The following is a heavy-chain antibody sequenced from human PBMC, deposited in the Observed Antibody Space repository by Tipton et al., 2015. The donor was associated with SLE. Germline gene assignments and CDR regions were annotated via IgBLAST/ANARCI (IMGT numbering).Heavy chain of an antibody. CDR3: ANWGPAAIENY. J-gene: IGHJ4*02. D-gene: IGHD2-2*01. CDR1: DSGFTFTNYG. V-gene: IGHV3-30*02. CDR2: IGNDGTEK. Sequence: GSLRLSCVASDSGFTFTNYGMHWVRQAPGKGLEWLASIGNDGTEKRHADSVKGRFSISRDNSKNTLYLQMNSLRTEDTAVYYCANWGPAAIENYWGQGDPVTISS.